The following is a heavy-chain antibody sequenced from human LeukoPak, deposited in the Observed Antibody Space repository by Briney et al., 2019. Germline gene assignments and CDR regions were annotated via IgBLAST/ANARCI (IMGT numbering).Heavy chain of an antibody. D-gene: IGHD5-24*01. CDR1: GGSISSSSYY. CDR3: ARTGADGYNFSNY. CDR2: IYYSGST. V-gene: IGHV4-39*01. J-gene: IGHJ4*02. Sequence: PSETLSLTCTVSGGSISSSSYYWGWIRQPPGKGLEWIGSIYYSGSTYYNPSLKSRVTISVDTSKNQFSLKLSSVTAADTAVYYCARTGADGYNFSNYWGQGTLVTVSS.